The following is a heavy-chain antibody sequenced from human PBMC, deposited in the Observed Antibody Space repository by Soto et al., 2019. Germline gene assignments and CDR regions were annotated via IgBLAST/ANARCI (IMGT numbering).Heavy chain of an antibody. V-gene: IGHV3-30*18. CDR1: GFTFSSYG. Sequence: PGGSLRLSCAASGFTFSSYGMHWVRQAPGKGLEWVAVISYDGSNKYYADSVKGRFTISRDNSKNTLYLQMNSLGAEDTAVYYCAKASRYYDSSGSGGMDVWGRGTTVTVSS. J-gene: IGHJ6*02. CDR3: AKASRYYDSSGSGGMDV. CDR2: ISYDGSNK. D-gene: IGHD3-22*01.